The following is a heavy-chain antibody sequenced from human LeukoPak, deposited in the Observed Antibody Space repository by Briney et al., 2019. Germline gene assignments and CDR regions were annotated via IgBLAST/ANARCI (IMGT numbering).Heavy chain of an antibody. V-gene: IGHV1-2*06. D-gene: IGHD3-9*01. J-gene: IGHJ4*02. CDR1: GYTFTGYY. CDR2: INPNSGGT. Sequence: ASVKVSCKASGYTFTGYYMHWVRQAPGQGLEWMGRINPNSGGTNYAQKFQGRVTMTRDTSISTAYMELSRLRSDDTAVYYCARGGDQYDILTGYFDYWGQGTLATVSS. CDR3: ARGGDQYDILTGYFDY.